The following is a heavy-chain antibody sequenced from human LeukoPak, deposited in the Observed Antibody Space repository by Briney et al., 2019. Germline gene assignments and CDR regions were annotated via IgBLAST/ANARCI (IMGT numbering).Heavy chain of an antibody. J-gene: IGHJ5*02. Sequence: SETLSLTCTVSGGSITSSGFYWGWIRQPPGKGLEWIGNIYYGGSAYYNPSLKSRVTISVYTSKNQFSLKLSSVTAADTAVYYCARQPNIVVVDNWFDPWGQGTLVAVSS. D-gene: IGHD2-15*01. CDR2: IYYGGSA. CDR1: GGSITSSGFY. CDR3: ARQPNIVVVDNWFDP. V-gene: IGHV4-39*07.